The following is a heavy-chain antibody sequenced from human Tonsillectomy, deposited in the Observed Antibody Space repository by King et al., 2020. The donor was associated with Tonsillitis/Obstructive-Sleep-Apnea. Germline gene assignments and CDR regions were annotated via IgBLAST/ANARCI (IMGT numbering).Heavy chain of an antibody. J-gene: IGHJ4*02. V-gene: IGHV4-59*08. CDR2: IYYSGTT. D-gene: IGHD7-27*01. CDR3: ARLLGRGGLFDY. CDR1: GGSTSSYY. Sequence: QLQESGPGLVKPSETPSLTCTVTGGSTSSYYWSWIRQPPGKGLEWIGYIYYSGTTNYNPSLKSRVTVSVDTSKKQFSLRLTSVTAADTALYYCARLLGRGGLFDYWGQGILVTVSS.